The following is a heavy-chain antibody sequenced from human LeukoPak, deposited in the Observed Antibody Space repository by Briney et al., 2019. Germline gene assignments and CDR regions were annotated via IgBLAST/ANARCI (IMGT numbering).Heavy chain of an antibody. D-gene: IGHD6-13*01. CDR1: GFTFDDYA. Sequence: GGSLRLSCAASGFTFDDYAMHWVRQAPGKGLEWVSGISWNSGSIGYADSVKGRFTISRDNAKNSLYLQMNSLRAEDTALYYCAKDAHLYSSINYFDYWGQGTLVTVSS. CDR3: AKDAHLYSSINYFDY. V-gene: IGHV3-9*01. J-gene: IGHJ4*02. CDR2: ISWNSGSI.